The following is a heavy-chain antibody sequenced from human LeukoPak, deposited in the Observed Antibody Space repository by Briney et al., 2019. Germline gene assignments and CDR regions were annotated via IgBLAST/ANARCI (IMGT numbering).Heavy chain of an antibody. CDR3: ARDRCYGSGSWSYWFDP. V-gene: IGHV3-30*04. CDR1: GFTFSSYA. D-gene: IGHD3-10*01. Sequence: GGSLRLSCAASGFTFSSYAMHWVRQAPGKGLEWVAVISYDGSNKYYADSVKGRFTISRDNSKNTLYLQMNSLRAEDTAVYYCARDRCYGSGSWSYWFDPWGQGTLVTVSS. CDR2: ISYDGSNK. J-gene: IGHJ5*02.